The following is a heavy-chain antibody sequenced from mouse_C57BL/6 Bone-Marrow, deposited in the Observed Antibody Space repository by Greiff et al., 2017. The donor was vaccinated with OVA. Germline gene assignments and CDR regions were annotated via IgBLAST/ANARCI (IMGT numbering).Heavy chain of an antibody. CDR2: IDPENGDT. D-gene: IGHD2-4*01. CDR3: TTDYDVGFAY. V-gene: IGHV14-4*01. Sequence: EVQLVESGAELVRPGASVKLSCTASGFNIKDDYMHWVKQRPEQGLEWIGWIDPENGDTEYASKFQGKATITADTSSNTAYLQLSSLTSEDTAVYYCTTDYDVGFAYWGQGTLVTVSA. J-gene: IGHJ3*01. CDR1: GFNIKDDY.